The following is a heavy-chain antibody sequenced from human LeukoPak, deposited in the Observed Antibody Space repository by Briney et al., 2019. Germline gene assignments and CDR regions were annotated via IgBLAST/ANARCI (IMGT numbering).Heavy chain of an antibody. CDR3: ARDRTYYYDSSGYSAADYYYYYMDV. Sequence: GGSLRLSCAASGFTFSSYGMNWVRQAPGKGLEWVSSISSSSSYIYYADSVKGRFTISRDNAKNSLYLQMNSLRAEDTAVYYCARDRTYYYDSSGYSAADYYYYYMDVWGKGTTVTVSS. J-gene: IGHJ6*03. CDR1: GFTFSSYG. D-gene: IGHD3-22*01. CDR2: ISSSSSYI. V-gene: IGHV3-21*01.